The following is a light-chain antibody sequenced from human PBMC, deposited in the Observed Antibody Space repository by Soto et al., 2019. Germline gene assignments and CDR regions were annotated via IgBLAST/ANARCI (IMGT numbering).Light chain of an antibody. CDR3: AAWDDSLSGVV. J-gene: IGLJ2*01. CDR1: SSNIGSNY. V-gene: IGLV1-47*01. Sequence: QSVLTQPPSASGTPGQRVTTSCSGSSSNIGSNYVYWYQQLPGTAPKLLIYRNIQRPSGVPDRFSGSKSGTSASLAISGLRSEDEADYYCAAWDDSLSGVVFGGGTKLTVL. CDR2: RNI.